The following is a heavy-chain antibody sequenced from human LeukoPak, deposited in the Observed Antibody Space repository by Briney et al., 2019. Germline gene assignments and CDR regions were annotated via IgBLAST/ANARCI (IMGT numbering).Heavy chain of an antibody. V-gene: IGHV1-2*02. CDR3: ALNYHFWSGYYKP. CDR1: GYTFTGYY. D-gene: IGHD3-3*01. CDR2: INANSGGT. Sequence: GASVKVSCKASGYTFTGYYMHWVRQAPGQGLEWMGWINANSGGTNCAQKFQGRVTMTRDTSISTAYMELSRLRSDDTAEYYRALNYHFWSGYYKPWGQGTLVTVSS. J-gene: IGHJ5*02.